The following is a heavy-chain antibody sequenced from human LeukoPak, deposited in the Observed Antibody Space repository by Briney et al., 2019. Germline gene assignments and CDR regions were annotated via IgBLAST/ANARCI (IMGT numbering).Heavy chain of an antibody. Sequence: GGSLRLACAASGFTFSSYAMSWVGQAPGKGLEGVSAICGSGGSTYYADSVKGRFTISRDNSKNTLYLQMNSLRAEDTAVYYCAKDVGAVTIYYYYYYGMDVWGQGTTVTVSS. V-gene: IGHV3-23*01. CDR2: ICGSGGST. J-gene: IGHJ6*02. CDR3: AKDVGAVTIYYYYYYGMDV. D-gene: IGHD3-16*01. CDR1: GFTFSSYA.